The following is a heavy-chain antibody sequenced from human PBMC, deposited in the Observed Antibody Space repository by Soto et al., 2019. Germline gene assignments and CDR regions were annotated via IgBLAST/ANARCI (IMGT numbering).Heavy chain of an antibody. CDR1: GFTFSSYW. V-gene: IGHV3-7*01. Sequence: GGSLRLSCAASGFTFSSYWMSWVRQAPGKGLEWVADIKQDGSEKYYVDSVKGRFTISRDNAKNSLYLQMNSLRAEDTAVYYCAREHVLRYFDWRKSPRNYYYMDVWGKGTTVTGSS. CDR2: IKQDGSEK. D-gene: IGHD3-9*01. CDR3: AREHVLRYFDWRKSPRNYYYMDV. J-gene: IGHJ6*03.